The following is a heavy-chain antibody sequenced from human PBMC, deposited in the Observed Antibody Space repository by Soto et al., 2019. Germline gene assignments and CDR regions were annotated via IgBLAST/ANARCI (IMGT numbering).Heavy chain of an antibody. J-gene: IGHJ1*01. V-gene: IGHV3-53*04. CDR2: IYSGGST. CDR1: GFTVSSNY. Sequence: EVPLVESGGGLVQPGGSLRLSCAASGFTVSSNYMSCVRQAPGKGLEWVSVIYSGGSTYYADSVKGRFTISRHNSKNTLYLQMNSLRAEDTAVYYCARANGLVYFQHWGQGTLVTVSS. CDR3: ARANGLVYFQH. D-gene: IGHD2-8*01.